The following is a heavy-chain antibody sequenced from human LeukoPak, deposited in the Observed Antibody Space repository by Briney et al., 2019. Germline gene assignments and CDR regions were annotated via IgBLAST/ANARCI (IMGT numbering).Heavy chain of an antibody. V-gene: IGHV3-23*01. CDR1: GFTFSSYA. CDR2: ISGSGGST. Sequence: GGSLRLSCTASGFTFSSYAMSWVRQAPGKGLEWVSAISGSGGSTYYADSVKGRFTISKDNSKNTLYLQMSSLRAEDTAVYYCAKVPVGAGTEYYFDYWGQGTLVTVSS. J-gene: IGHJ4*02. CDR3: AKVPVGAGTEYYFDY. D-gene: IGHD6-19*01.